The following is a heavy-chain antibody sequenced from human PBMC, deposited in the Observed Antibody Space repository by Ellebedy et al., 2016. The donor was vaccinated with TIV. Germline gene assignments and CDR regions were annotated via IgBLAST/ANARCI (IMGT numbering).Heavy chain of an antibody. CDR1: GGSISSYY. Sequence: SETLSLTXTVSGGSISSYYWSWIRQPPGKGLEWIGYIYYSGSTNYNPSLKSRVTISVDTSKNQFSLKLSSVTAADTAVYYCASTNWNLEVFWGQGTLVTVSS. CDR3: ASTNWNLEVF. D-gene: IGHD1-1*01. CDR2: IYYSGST. J-gene: IGHJ4*02. V-gene: IGHV4-59*12.